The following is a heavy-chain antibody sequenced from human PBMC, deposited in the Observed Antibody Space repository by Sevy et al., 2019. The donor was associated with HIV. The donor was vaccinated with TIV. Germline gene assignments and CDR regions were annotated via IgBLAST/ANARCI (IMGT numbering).Heavy chain of an antibody. CDR1: GFTFSDHY. V-gene: IGHV3-72*01. J-gene: IGHJ4*02. D-gene: IGHD6-13*01. CDR2: IRNKADSYTT. CDR3: ASHAGIAAAGRVFDY. Sequence: GGSLRLSCAASGFTFSDHYMEWVRQAPGKGLEWVGRIRNKADSYTTEYGASVKGRFTISRDDSKNSLYLLMNSLKTEDTAVYYCASHAGIAAAGRVFDYWGQGTLVTVSS.